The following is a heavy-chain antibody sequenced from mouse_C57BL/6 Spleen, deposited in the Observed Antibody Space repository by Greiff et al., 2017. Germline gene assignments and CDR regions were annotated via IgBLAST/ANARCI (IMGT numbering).Heavy chain of an antibody. Sequence: VQLQQPGAELVMPGASVKLSCKASGYTFTSYWMHWVKQRPGQGLEWIGEIDPSDSDTNYNQKFKGKATLTVDKSSSTAYMQLSILTSEDSAVYYCARGESNDAVDYWGQGTTLTVSS. CDR3: ARGESNDAVDY. J-gene: IGHJ2*01. D-gene: IGHD2-12*01. V-gene: IGHV1-69*01. CDR1: GYTFTSYW. CDR2: IDPSDSDT.